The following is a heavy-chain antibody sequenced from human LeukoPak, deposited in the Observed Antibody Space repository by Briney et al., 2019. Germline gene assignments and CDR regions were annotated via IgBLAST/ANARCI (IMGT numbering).Heavy chain of an antibody. J-gene: IGHJ4*02. V-gene: IGHV3-30*02. D-gene: IGHD4-23*01. CDR1: GFTFSSYG. CDR3: AKDRETPPDYYFDY. CDR2: IWYDGSSK. Sequence: GGSLRLSCAASGFTFSSYGMHWVRQAPGKGLEWVAFIWYDGSSKYYADSVKGRFTISRDNSKNTLYLQMNSLRAEDTAVYYCAKDRETPPDYYFDYWGQGTLVTVSS.